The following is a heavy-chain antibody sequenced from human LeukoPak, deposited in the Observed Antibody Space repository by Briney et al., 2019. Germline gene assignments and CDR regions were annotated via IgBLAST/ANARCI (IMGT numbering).Heavy chain of an antibody. V-gene: IGHV3-7*01. J-gene: IGHJ3*02. CDR1: GFTFSSYW. CDR3: ATGVGITIFGVVINAFDI. CDR2: IKHDGNEK. Sequence: GGSLRLSCAASGFTFSSYWMSWVRQAPGKGLEWVAKIKHDGNEKYYVDSVKGRFTISRDNAKNSLYLQMNSLRAEDTAVYYCATGVGITIFGVVINAFDIWGQGTLVTVSS. D-gene: IGHD3-3*01.